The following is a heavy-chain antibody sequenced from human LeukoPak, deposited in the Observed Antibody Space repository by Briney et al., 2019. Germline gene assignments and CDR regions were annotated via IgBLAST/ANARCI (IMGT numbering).Heavy chain of an antibody. CDR3: ARAVESNYFDY. V-gene: IGHV3-21*01. Sequence: GGSLRLSCAASGFTFSSYSMNWVRQAPGKGLEWVSSISSSSSYIYYADSVKGRFTISRDNAKNSLYLQMNSLRAEDTAVYYCARAVESNYFDYWGQGTLVTVSS. CDR2: ISSSSSYI. CDR1: GFTFSSYS. J-gene: IGHJ4*02. D-gene: IGHD5-24*01.